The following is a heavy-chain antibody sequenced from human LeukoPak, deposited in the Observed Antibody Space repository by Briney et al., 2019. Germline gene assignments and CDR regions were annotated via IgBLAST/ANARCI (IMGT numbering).Heavy chain of an antibody. V-gene: IGHV4-38-2*02. D-gene: IGHD2-15*01. CDR1: GNSISSGYY. J-gene: IGHJ4*02. Sequence: SETLSLTCTVSGNSISSGYYWGWIRQPPGKGLEWIGSIYHSGSTYYNPSLKSRVTISVDTSKNQFSLKLSSVTAADTAVYYCARVYCSGGSCFFDYWGQGTLVTVSS. CDR2: IYHSGST. CDR3: ARVYCSGGSCFFDY.